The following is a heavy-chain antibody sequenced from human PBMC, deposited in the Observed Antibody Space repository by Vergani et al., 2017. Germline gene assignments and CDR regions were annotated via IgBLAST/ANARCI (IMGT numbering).Heavy chain of an antibody. J-gene: IGHJ5*02. Sequence: QVQLVQSGAEVKKPGASVKVSCKASGYTFTGYYMHWVRQAPGKGLEGMGWIHPNSGGTNYAQKFQGRVTMTRDTSISTAYMELSRLSADDTAVYYCARERASAGTRVSFDPWGQGTLVTVSS. V-gene: IGHV1-2*02. CDR1: GYTFTGYY. CDR2: IHPNSGGT. CDR3: ARERASAGTRVSFDP. D-gene: IGHD6-13*01.